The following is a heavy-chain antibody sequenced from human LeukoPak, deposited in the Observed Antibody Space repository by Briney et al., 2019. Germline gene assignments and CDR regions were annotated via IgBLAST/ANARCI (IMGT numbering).Heavy chain of an antibody. Sequence: SETLSLTCAVSGGSISSGDYYWSWIRQPPGKGLEWIGYIYYSGSTYYNPSLKSRVTISVDTSKNQFSLKLSSVTAADTAVYYCARDSGPYSGLGWFDPWGQGTLVTVSS. CDR2: IYYSGST. CDR3: ARDSGPYSGLGWFDP. D-gene: IGHD3-10*01. CDR1: GGSISSGDYY. J-gene: IGHJ5*02. V-gene: IGHV4-30-4*01.